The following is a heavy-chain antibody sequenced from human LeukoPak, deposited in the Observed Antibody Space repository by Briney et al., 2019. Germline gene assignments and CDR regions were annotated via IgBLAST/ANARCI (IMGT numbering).Heavy chain of an antibody. D-gene: IGHD2-15*01. V-gene: IGHV3-23*01. CDR1: GFTFSNYA. CDR2: ISGSGGST. CDR3: AKAGAVVVVAAKYFDY. Sequence: TGGSLRLSCAASGFTFSNYAMSWVRQAPGKGLEWVSGISGSGGSTYYADSVKGRFTISRDNSKNTLYLQMNSLRAEDTAVYYCAKAGAVVVVAAKYFDYWGQGTLVTVSS. J-gene: IGHJ4*02.